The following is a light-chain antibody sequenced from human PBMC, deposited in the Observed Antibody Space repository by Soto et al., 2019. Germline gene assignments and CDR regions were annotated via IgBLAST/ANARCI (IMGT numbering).Light chain of an antibody. CDR1: QSVSSSS. CDR3: QLYGSSPPSWT. J-gene: IGKJ1*01. CDR2: GAS. Sequence: ETVLTQSPGTLSLSPGERATLSCRASQSVSSSSLAWYQQKPGQAPRLLIYGASSRASGIPDRFSGSGSGTDFTINISRLEPEDFAVYYCQLYGSSPPSWTFGQGTKVEIK. V-gene: IGKV3-20*01.